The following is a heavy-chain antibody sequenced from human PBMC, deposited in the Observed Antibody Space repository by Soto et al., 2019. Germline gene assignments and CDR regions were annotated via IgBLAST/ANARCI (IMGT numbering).Heavy chain of an antibody. Sequence: PGGSLRLSCAASGFTFSSYAMHWVRQAPGKGLEWVAVISYDGSNKYYADSVKGRFTISRDNSKNTLYLQMNSLRAEDTAVYYCARGLVVTDYYYYGMDVWGQGITVTV. V-gene: IGHV3-30-3*01. D-gene: IGHD2-21*02. CDR2: ISYDGSNK. J-gene: IGHJ6*02. CDR1: GFTFSSYA. CDR3: ARGLVVTDYYYYGMDV.